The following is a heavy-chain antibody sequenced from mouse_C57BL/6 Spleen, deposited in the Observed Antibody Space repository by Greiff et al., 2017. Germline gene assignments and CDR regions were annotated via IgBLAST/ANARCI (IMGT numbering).Heavy chain of an antibody. CDR3: ARTIYGSSTWFAY. CDR2: IDPSDSET. J-gene: IGHJ3*01. CDR1: GYTFTSYW. Sequence: VQLQQPGAELVRPGSSVKLSCKASGYTFTSYWMHWVKQRPIQGLEWIGNIDPSDSETHYNQKFKDKATLTVDKSSSTAYMQLSSLTSEDSAVYYCARTIYGSSTWFAYWGQGTLVTVSA. D-gene: IGHD1-1*01. V-gene: IGHV1-52*01.